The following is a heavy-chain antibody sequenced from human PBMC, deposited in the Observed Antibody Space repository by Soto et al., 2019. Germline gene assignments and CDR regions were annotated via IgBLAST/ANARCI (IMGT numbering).Heavy chain of an antibody. D-gene: IGHD5-12*01. CDR3: ARGRGYSLIPVVDDAVDV. CDR1: GYSFTGYG. CDR2: ITTYNGDT. Sequence: ASVKVSCKASGYSFTGYGINWVRQAPGQGLQWLGRITTYNGDTNYAQNFQGRVTMTTDTSTSTTYMELRSLRSDDTAVYFCARGRGYSLIPVVDDAVDVWGQGTLVTVSS. V-gene: IGHV1-18*04. J-gene: IGHJ3*01.